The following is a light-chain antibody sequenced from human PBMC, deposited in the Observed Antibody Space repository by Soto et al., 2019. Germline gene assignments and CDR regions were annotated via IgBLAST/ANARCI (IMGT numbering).Light chain of an antibody. CDR2: EVT. Sequence: QAVVTQPASVSGSPGQSITISCTGTSSDVGGYKYASWYQQHPGKAPKLMIYEVTNRTSGVSNRFSGSKSGNTASLTVSGLQAEDEADYYCSSFSSSSTLYVFGTGTKLTVL. V-gene: IGLV2-14*01. J-gene: IGLJ1*01. CDR1: SSDVGGYKY. CDR3: SSFSSSSTLYV.